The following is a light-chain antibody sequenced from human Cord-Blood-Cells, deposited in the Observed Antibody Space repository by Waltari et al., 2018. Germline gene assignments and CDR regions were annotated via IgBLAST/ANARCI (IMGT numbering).Light chain of an antibody. J-gene: IGLJ2*01. CDR2: SNN. CDR3: AAWDDSLNGQVV. CDR1: SSPIASNT. Sequence: HSVLTLPPSASATPGQRVTTSCPGSSSPIASNTVSSSPQLPGTAPKLLIYSNNQRPSGVPDRFSGSKSGTSASLAISGLQSEDEADYYCAAWDDSLNGQVVFGGGTKLTVL. V-gene: IGLV1-44*01.